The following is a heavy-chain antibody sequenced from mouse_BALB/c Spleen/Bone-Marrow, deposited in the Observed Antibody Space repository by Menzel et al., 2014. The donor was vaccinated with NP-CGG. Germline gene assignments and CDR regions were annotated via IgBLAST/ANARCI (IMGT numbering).Heavy chain of an antibody. CDR3: AREGYGSSYGFAY. CDR1: GYSFAGYT. Sequence: EVKVVESGPELVKPGASMKISCKASGYSFAGYTMNWVKQSHGKSLEWIGLINPYNGGSSYNQKFKGKATLTVDKSSGTAYMELLSLTSEDSAVYYCAREGYGSSYGFAYWGQGTLVTVSA. J-gene: IGHJ3*01. CDR2: INPYNGGS. V-gene: IGHV1-26*01. D-gene: IGHD1-1*01.